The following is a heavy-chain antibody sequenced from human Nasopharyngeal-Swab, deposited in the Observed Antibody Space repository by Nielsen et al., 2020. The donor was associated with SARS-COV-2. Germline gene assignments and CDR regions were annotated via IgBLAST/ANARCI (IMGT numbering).Heavy chain of an antibody. CDR1: GFTFTNYW. CDR3: AKDPGGPYYYYGMDV. V-gene: IGHV3-74*01. Sequence: GRSLRLSCAVSGFTFTNYWMHWVRRTPGKGLVWVSRINIDGSRTGYADSVKGRFTISRDNAKNTLFLQMNSLRAEDTAVYYCAKDPGGPYYYYGMDVWGQGTTVTVSS. CDR2: INIDGSRT. D-gene: IGHD3-10*01. J-gene: IGHJ6*02.